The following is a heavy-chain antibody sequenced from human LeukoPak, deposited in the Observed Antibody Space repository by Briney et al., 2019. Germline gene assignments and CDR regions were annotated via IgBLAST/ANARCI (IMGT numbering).Heavy chain of an antibody. Sequence: GGSLRLSCAASGFTFSNYGMSWARQAPGKGLEWVSGISGTGSTYYADSVKGRFTISRDNSKNTLFLQMNSLRAEDTAVYYCAKVSDYAWGSYRYPFDNWGQGTLVIVSS. D-gene: IGHD3-16*02. J-gene: IGHJ5*02. CDR1: GFTFSNYG. CDR2: ISGTGST. CDR3: AKVSDYAWGSYRYPFDN. V-gene: IGHV3-23*01.